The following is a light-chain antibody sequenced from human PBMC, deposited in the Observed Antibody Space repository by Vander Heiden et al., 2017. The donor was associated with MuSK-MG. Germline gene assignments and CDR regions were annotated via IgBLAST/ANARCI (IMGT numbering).Light chain of an antibody. V-gene: IGKV3-15*01. CDR1: QSVSSN. CDR2: GAS. CDR3: QQNKNWPPYT. J-gene: IGKJ2*01. Sequence: EIVMTQSPATLSVSPGERATLSCRASQSVSSNLAWYQQKPGQAPGLLIYGASTRDTGIPARFSGSGYGREFTLTISSRQSEDFAVYYCQQNKNWPPYTCGQGTKLDIK.